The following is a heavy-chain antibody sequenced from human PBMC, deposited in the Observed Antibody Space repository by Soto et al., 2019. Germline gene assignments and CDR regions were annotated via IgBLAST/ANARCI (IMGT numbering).Heavy chain of an antibody. J-gene: IGHJ3*02. CDR2: IYYSGST. Sequence: SETLSLTCTVSGGSISSGGYYWSWIRQHPGKGLEWIGYIYYSGSTYYNPSLKSRVTISVDTSQNQFSLKLSSVTAADTAVYYCARGLYDSSGYYYVGDAFDIWGQGTMVTVSS. D-gene: IGHD3-22*01. CDR3: ARGLYDSSGYYYVGDAFDI. V-gene: IGHV4-31*03. CDR1: GGSISSGGYY.